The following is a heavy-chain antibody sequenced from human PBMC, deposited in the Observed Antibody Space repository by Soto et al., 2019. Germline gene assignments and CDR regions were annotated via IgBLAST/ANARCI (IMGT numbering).Heavy chain of an antibody. CDR2: INPNSGGT. Sequence: QVQLVQSGAEVKKPGASVKVSCKASGYTFTGYYIHWVRQAPGQGLEWVGWINPNSGGTNYAQKFQCRVTMTRDPSIITAYMELSRLRDDDTAVYYCARGYCINGVCRWGQGTLLTVSS. D-gene: IGHD2-8*01. J-gene: IGHJ4*02. CDR1: GYTFTGYY. V-gene: IGHV1-2*02. CDR3: ARGYCINGVCR.